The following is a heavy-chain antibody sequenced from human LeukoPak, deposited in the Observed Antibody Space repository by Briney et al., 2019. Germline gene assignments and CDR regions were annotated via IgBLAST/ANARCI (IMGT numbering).Heavy chain of an antibody. CDR3: ARRIYCNTTSCYTDYFFDY. V-gene: IGHV4-38-2*02. CDR2: IHHSGST. D-gene: IGHD2-2*02. CDR1: GGSISSYY. J-gene: IGHJ4*02. Sequence: SETLSLTCTVSGGSISSYYWGWIRQPPGKGLEWIGSIHHSGSTYYNPSLKSRVTISVDTSKNQFSLKLSSVTAADTAVYHCARRIYCNTTSCYTDYFFDYWGQGTLVTVSS.